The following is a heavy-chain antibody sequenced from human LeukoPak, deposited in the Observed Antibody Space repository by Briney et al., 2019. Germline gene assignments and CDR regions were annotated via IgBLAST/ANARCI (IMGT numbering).Heavy chain of an antibody. J-gene: IGHJ5*02. V-gene: IGHV4-31*03. CDR3: ARTYSSGWYVWFDP. CDR2: IYYSGST. CDR1: GGSISSGGYY. Sequence: TSETLSLTCTVSGGSISSGGYYWSWIRQHPGKGLEWIGYIYYSGSTYYNPSLKSRVTKSVDTSKNQFSLKLSSVTAADTAVYYCARTYSSGWYVWFDPWGQGTLVTVSS. D-gene: IGHD6-19*01.